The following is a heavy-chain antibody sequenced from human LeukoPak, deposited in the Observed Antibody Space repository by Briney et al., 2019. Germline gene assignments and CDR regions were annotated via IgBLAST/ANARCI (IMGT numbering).Heavy chain of an antibody. J-gene: IGHJ3*02. CDR3: ARIWLRAFDI. D-gene: IGHD3-16*01. CDR2: IYPDDSDT. Sequence: GQSVKISCKGSGYSFTNYWIAWVGQMPGQGLEWMGIIYPDDSDTRYSPSFQGQVTISADKSISTAYLQWSSLKASDTAMYYCARIWLRAFDIWGQGTMVTVSS. CDR1: GYSFTNYW. V-gene: IGHV5-51*01.